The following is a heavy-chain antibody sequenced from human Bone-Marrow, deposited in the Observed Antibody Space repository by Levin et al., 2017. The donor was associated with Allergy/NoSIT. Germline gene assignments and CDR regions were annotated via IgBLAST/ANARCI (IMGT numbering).Heavy chain of an antibody. CDR1: GFTFSSYA. J-gene: IGHJ5*02. D-gene: IGHD6-13*01. CDR3: ARAAAAGTNWFDP. Sequence: SCAASGFTFSSYAMHWVRQAPGKGLEYVSAISSNGGSTYYANSVKGRFTISRDNSKNTLYLQMGSLRAEDMAVYYCARAAAAGTNWFDPWGQGTLVTVSS. CDR2: ISSNGGST. V-gene: IGHV3-64*01.